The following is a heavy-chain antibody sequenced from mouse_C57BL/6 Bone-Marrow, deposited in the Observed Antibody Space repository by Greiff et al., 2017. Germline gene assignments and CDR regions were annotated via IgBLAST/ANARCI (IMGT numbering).Heavy chain of an antibody. CDR2: IDPSDSYT. D-gene: IGHD2-5*01. CDR1: GYTFTSYW. V-gene: IGHV1-69*01. J-gene: IGHJ3*01. CDR3: ARDSNYVWFAY. Sequence: QVQLQQPGAELVMPGASVKLSCKASGYTFTSYWMHWMKQRPGQGLEWIGEIDPSDSYTNYNQKFKGKSTLTVDKSSSTAYMQLSSLTSEDSAVYYCARDSNYVWFAYWGQGTLVTVSA.